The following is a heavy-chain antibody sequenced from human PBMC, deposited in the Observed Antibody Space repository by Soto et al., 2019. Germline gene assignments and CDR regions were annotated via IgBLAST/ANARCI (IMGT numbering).Heavy chain of an antibody. V-gene: IGHV3-23*01. J-gene: IGHJ4*02. D-gene: IGHD1-1*01. Sequence: EVQLLESGGGLVQPGGSLRLSCAASGFTFSSYAMTWVRQAPGKGLEGVSGICGSGGNTYYADSVKGRFTLSRDNSKTTLYLQMSGLRAEDTALYYSANEEGTYGCGAGDFDYWGQGPLVTVSS. CDR1: GFTFSSYA. CDR2: ICGSGGNT. CDR3: ANEEGTYGCGAGDFDY.